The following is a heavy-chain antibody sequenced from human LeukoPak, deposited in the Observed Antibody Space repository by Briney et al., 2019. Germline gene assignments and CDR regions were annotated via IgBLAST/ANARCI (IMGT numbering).Heavy chain of an antibody. CDR3: VWSGLNWFDT. J-gene: IGHJ5*02. CDR1: GLTFSDAW. Sequence: GGTLRLSSAASGLTFSDAWMSSVRQAPGKGLEWVGRIKGKTDSRTPDYAAPVKGRFTISRDDSKNTMYLQMNSLRTEDTAVYFCVWSGLNWFDTWGQGKPVTVSS. D-gene: IGHD3-3*01. CDR2: IKGKTDSRTP. V-gene: IGHV3-15*01.